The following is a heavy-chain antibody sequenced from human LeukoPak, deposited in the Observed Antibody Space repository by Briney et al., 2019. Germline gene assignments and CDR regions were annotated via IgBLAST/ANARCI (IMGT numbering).Heavy chain of an antibody. J-gene: IGHJ6*02. V-gene: IGHV3-7*01. Sequence: GGSEKYYVDSVKGRFTISRDNAKNSLYLQMNSLRAEDTAVYYCARGAGAVAGHYYYYGMDVWGQGTTVTVSS. D-gene: IGHD6-19*01. CDR2: GGSEK. CDR3: ARGAGAVAGHYYYYGMDV.